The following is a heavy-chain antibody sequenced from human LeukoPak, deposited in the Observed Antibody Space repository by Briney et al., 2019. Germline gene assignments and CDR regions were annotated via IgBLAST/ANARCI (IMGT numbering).Heavy chain of an antibody. CDR3: ARVSYCSGGSCTYFDH. J-gene: IGHJ4*02. V-gene: IGHV3-48*04. D-gene: IGHD2-15*01. CDR1: GFTFSSYS. Sequence: GGSLRLSCAASGFTFSSYSMNWVRQAPGKGLEWVSYISSSSSTIYYADSVKGRFTISRDNAQNSLYLQMNSLRAEDTAVYYCARVSYCSGGSCTYFDHWGQGTLVTVSS. CDR2: ISSSSSTI.